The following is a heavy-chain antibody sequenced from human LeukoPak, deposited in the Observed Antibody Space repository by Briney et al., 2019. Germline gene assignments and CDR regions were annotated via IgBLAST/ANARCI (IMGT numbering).Heavy chain of an antibody. CDR2: INHSGGT. J-gene: IGHJ4*02. V-gene: IGHV4-34*01. Sequence: SETLSLTCAVYGGSFSGFYWTWVRQPPGKGLEWIGEINHSGGTNYNTSFRSRVTISADTSKNQFSLNLTPVTAADTAVYYCARGRTTWGTSVLGYWGQGTPVTVSS. D-gene: IGHD3-16*01. CDR1: GGSFSGFY. CDR3: ARGRTTWGTSVLGY.